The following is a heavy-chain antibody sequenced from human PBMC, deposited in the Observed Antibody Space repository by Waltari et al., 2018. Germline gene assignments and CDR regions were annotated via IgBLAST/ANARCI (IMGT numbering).Heavy chain of an antibody. D-gene: IGHD1-7*01. J-gene: IGHJ5*02. CDR1: GASISSGGDS. V-gene: IGHV4-30-2*01. CDR3: ARWDYYWFDP. Sequence: QLQLQESASGLVKPSQTLSLTCAVPGASISSGGDSWRWIRQPPGKGLEWIGYIYHSGSTYYNPSLKSRVTISVDRSKNQFSLKLSSVTAADTAVYYCARWDYYWFDPWGQGTLVTVSS. CDR2: IYHSGST.